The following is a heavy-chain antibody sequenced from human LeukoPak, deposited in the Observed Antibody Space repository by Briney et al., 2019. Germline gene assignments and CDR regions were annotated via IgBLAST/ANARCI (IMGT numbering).Heavy chain of an antibody. Sequence: SETLSLTRAVYGGSFSGYYWSWIRQPPGKGLEWIGEINHSGSTNYNPSLKSRVTISVDTSKNQFSLKLSSVTAADTAVYYCARGRRFYYYYYMDVWGKGTTVTVSS. V-gene: IGHV4-34*01. D-gene: IGHD1-1*01. J-gene: IGHJ6*03. CDR1: GGSFSGYY. CDR3: ARGRRFYYYYYMDV. CDR2: INHSGST.